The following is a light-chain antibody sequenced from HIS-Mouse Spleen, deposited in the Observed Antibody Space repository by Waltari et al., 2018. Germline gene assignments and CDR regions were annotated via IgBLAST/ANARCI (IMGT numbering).Light chain of an antibody. Sequence: QSALTPPRSVSGSPGQSVPISCPGTSSDVGGYNYVPWSQQYPGKAPKLMIYDVSKRPSGVPDRFSGSKSGNTASLTISGLQAEDEADYYCCSYAGSYTFLVVFGGGTKLTVL. CDR2: DVS. CDR3: CSYAGSYTFLVV. CDR1: SSDVGGYNY. V-gene: IGLV2-11*01. J-gene: IGLJ2*01.